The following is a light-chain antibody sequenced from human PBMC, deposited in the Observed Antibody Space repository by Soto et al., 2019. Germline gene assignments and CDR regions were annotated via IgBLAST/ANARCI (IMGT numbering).Light chain of an antibody. V-gene: IGLV2-14*01. CDR2: DVT. CDR3: SSYTSSSTPLV. J-gene: IGLJ3*02. Sequence: QSVLTQPASVSGSPGQSITISCTGTSSDVGGYNYVSWYQQHPGKAPKLMIYDVTNRPSGVSNRFSGSKSGNTASLTSSGLQAEDEADYYCSSYTSSSTPLVFGGGTKLTVL. CDR1: SSDVGGYNY.